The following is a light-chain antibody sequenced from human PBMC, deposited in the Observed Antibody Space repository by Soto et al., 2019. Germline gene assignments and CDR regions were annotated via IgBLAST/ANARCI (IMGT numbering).Light chain of an antibody. CDR2: ATN. V-gene: IGLV1-44*01. J-gene: IGLJ2*01. Sequence: QPVLTQPPSASGTPGQRVTISCSGSSSNIGSNTVNWYQQLPGTAPKLLIHATNQRPSGVPDRFSGSKSGTSASLAISGLQSEDEADYYCAAWDDSLNGPDVVFGGGTKLTVL. CDR3: AAWDDSLNGPDVV. CDR1: SSNIGSNT.